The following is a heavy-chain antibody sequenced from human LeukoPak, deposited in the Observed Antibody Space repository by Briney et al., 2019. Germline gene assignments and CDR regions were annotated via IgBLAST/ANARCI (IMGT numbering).Heavy chain of an antibody. Sequence: GGSLRLSCAASGFTFTTHSMNWVRQAPGKGLEWVASISGSGEIRHYADSVEGRFTISRDNAQNSLFLQMNSLRDEDTAVYYCARDFAFAFECGGQGRVVTVSS. CDR2: ISGSGEIR. CDR3: ARDFAFAFEC. D-gene: IGHD3-3*01. CDR1: GFTFTTHS. J-gene: IGHJ3*01. V-gene: IGHV3-48*02.